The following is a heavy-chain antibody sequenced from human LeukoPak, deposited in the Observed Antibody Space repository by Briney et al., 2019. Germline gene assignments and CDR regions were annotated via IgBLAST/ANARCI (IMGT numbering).Heavy chain of an antibody. CDR1: GYTFTSYD. D-gene: IGHD3-22*01. J-gene: IGHJ4*02. Sequence: GASVKVSCKASGYTFTSYDINWERQATGQGLEWMGWMNPNSGNTGYAQKFQGRVTMTRNTSISTAYMELSSLRSEDTAVYYCARGHPHYYDSSGYANWGQGTLVTVSS. CDR2: MNPNSGNT. CDR3: ARGHPHYYDSSGYAN. V-gene: IGHV1-8*01.